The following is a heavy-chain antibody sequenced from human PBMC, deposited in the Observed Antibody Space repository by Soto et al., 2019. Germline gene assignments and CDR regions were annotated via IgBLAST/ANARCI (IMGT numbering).Heavy chain of an antibody. V-gene: IGHV4-59*01. CDR3: ARGAMDTAMGLDY. CDR2: IYYSGST. Sequence: LSLTCTVSGGSISSYYWSWIRQPPGKGLEWIGYIYYSGSTNYNPSLKSRVTISVDTSKNQFSLKLSSVTAADTAVYYCARGAMDTAMGLDYWGQGTLVTVSS. J-gene: IGHJ4*02. D-gene: IGHD5-18*01. CDR1: GGSISSYY.